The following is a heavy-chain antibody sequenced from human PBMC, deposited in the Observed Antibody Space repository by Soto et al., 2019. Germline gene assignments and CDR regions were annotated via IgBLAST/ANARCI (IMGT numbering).Heavy chain of an antibody. Sequence: EVQLEESGGGVVMPGGSLRLSCAASGFTFHNAWINWVRQPPGGGLEWVGRIRSQSDGGSGDYAAPVTGRFVVSRDDSKNMVYLQMNSLKFEDTAVSYCTTDAQTTVPEVRLDFGGHGTLVT. CDR3: TTDAQTTVPEVRLDF. CDR2: IRSQSDGGSG. V-gene: IGHV3-15*07. D-gene: IGHD4-17*01. CDR1: GFTFHNAW. J-gene: IGHJ1*01.